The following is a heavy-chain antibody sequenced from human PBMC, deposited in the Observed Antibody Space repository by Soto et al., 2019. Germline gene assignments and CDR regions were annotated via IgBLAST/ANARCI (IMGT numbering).Heavy chain of an antibody. J-gene: IGHJ4*02. D-gene: IGHD6-19*01. CDR2: ISWNRGTI. CDR3: AKAYSSGWYNGFDY. Sequence: EVQLVESGGGLVQPGRSLRLSCAASGFTFDDYAIHLVRQAPGKGLEWVSGISWNRGTIGYADSVKGRFTISRDNAKNSLYLQMNSLRAEDTALYYCAKAYSSGWYNGFDYWGQGTLVTVSS. V-gene: IGHV3-9*01. CDR1: GFTFDDYA.